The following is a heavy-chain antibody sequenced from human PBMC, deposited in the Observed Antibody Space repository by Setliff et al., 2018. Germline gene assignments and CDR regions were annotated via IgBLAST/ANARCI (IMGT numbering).Heavy chain of an antibody. CDR1: GGAVSGFY. CDR3: ARSRYYDSSGNNYGLDY. CDR2: ISHNGRV. V-gene: IGHV4-34*01. Sequence: NPSETLSLTCDIKGGAVSGFYWSWIRQTPGKDLEWIGEISHNGRVSSSPSLKSRVTISVDMAKNHFSLKLTSVTAADTAMYYCARSRYYDSSGNNYGLDYWGQGTLVTVSS. J-gene: IGHJ4*02. D-gene: IGHD3-22*01.